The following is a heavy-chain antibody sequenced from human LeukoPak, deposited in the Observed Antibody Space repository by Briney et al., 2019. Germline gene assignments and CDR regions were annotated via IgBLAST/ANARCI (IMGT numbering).Heavy chain of an antibody. D-gene: IGHD2-2*01. Sequence: TLSLTCTVSGGSISSSSYYWGWIRQPPGKGLEWIGSIYYSGSTYYNPSLKSRVTISVDTSKNQFSLKLSSVTAADTAVYYCARLIVVPAALILYYFDYWGQGTLVTVSS. CDR1: GGSISSSSYY. J-gene: IGHJ4*02. CDR2: IYYSGST. CDR3: ARLIVVPAALILYYFDY. V-gene: IGHV4-39*01.